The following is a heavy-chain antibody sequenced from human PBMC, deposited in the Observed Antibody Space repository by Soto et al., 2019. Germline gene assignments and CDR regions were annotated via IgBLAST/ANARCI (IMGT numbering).Heavy chain of an antibody. CDR2: ISDSGSS. V-gene: IGHV4-31*03. J-gene: IGHJ4*02. CDR3: ARTTFYDVFTAYYSLFDY. D-gene: IGHD3-9*01. Sequence: QVQLQESGPGLVKPSQTLTLTCTVSGGSISSGRFYWSWIRQHPGKGLEWIGHISDSGSSYYNPSLESRVTISVDTSKNQFSLKLSAGTAADTAVYFCARTTFYDVFTAYYSLFDYWGQGTMVTVSS. CDR1: GGSISSGRFY.